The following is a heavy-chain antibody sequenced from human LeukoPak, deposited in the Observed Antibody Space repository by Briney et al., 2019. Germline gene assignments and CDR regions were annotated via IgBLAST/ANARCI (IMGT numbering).Heavy chain of an antibody. V-gene: IGHV4-59*08. CDR1: GGSISSYY. J-gene: IGHJ4*02. CDR2: IYYNGST. Sequence: SETLSLTCTVSGGSISSYYWSWIRQPPGKGLEWIGYIYYNGSTNYNPSLKSRVTISVDTSKNQFSLKLSSVTAADTAVYYCARGYSSLFDYWGQGTLVTVSS. CDR3: ARGYSSLFDY. D-gene: IGHD6-13*01.